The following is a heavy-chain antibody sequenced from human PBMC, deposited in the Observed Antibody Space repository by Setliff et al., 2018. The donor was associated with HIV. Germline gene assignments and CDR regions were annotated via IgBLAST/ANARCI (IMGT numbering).Heavy chain of an antibody. J-gene: IGHJ4*02. Sequence: SVKVSCKTPGGTFTSYAVGWVRQAPGQGLEWMGGIIPILGIPNFAQKFQGRITITADTSTSTASMELSRLRSADTATYYCARAPHVAVAGTSGFDYWGQGTLVTVS. CDR2: IIPILGIP. V-gene: IGHV1-69*10. CDR3: ARAPHVAVAGTSGFDY. D-gene: IGHD6-19*01. CDR1: GGTFTSYA.